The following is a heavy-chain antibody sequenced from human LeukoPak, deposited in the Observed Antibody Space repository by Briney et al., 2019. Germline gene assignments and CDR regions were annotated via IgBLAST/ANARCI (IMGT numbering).Heavy chain of an antibody. CDR3: ARALQPGVYAFDI. Sequence: PSETLSLTCTVSGVSISSYYWTWIWQPPGEGLEWIGYIHYSGSTNYNPSLKSRVTISVDTSKNQFSLKLSSVTAADTAVYYCARALQPGVYAFDIWGQGTMVTVTS. CDR1: GVSISSYY. J-gene: IGHJ3*02. CDR2: IHYSGST. D-gene: IGHD6-13*01. V-gene: IGHV4-59*01.